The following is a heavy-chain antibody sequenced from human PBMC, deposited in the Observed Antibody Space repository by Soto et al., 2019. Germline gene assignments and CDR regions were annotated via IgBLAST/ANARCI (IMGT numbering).Heavy chain of an antibody. CDR3: VRRHVSATGIDWFDP. J-gene: IGHJ5*02. V-gene: IGHV1-3*01. D-gene: IGHD6-13*01. CDR1: GYTFTSYG. Sequence: ASVKVSCKASGYTFTSYGIHWVRQAPGQRLEWMGWINAANGDTKYSPKFQGRVTITRDTSASTAYVELSSLRSEDTAVYYCVRRHVSATGIDWFDPWGQGTLVTVSS. CDR2: INAANGDT.